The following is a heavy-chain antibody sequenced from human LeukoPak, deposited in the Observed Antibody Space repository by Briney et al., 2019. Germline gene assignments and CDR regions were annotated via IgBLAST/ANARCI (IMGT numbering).Heavy chain of an antibody. J-gene: IGHJ3*02. CDR2: ISGSGGST. Sequence: PGGSLRLSCAASGFTFSSYAMSWVRQAPGKGLEWVSAISGSGGSTYYADSVKGRFTISRDNSKNTLYLQMNSLRAEDTAVYYCAKDEGETTMIVVVNDAFDIWGQGTMVTVSS. V-gene: IGHV3-23*01. CDR3: AKDEGETTMIVVVNDAFDI. D-gene: IGHD3-22*01. CDR1: GFTFSSYA.